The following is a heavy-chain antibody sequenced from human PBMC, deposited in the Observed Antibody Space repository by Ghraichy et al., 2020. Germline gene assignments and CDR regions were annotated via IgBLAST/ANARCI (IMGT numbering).Heavy chain of an antibody. CDR3: AREITFLFRFPPYYDARDV. V-gene: IGHV1-69*06. Sequence: IGGIIPMSGTTKYDQKFRGRVTITADTPTSTAYMELSSLRAEDTAVYFCAREITFLFRFPPYYDARDVWGQGTTVTV. D-gene: IGHD3-16*01. J-gene: IGHJ6*01. CDR2: IIPMSGTT.